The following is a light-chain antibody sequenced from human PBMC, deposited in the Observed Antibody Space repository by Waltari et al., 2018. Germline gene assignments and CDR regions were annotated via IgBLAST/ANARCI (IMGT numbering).Light chain of an antibody. CDR3: LQDYRYPRT. Sequence: AIEMTQSPSSLSASVGDRVTITCRASQGIRNDLNWYQQKSGKAPKLLIYTASNLQSGVPSRFSGSGSGTDFTLTITSLQPEDFATYYCLQDYRYPRTFGQGTKVELK. J-gene: IGKJ1*01. CDR1: QGIRND. CDR2: TAS. V-gene: IGKV1-6*01.